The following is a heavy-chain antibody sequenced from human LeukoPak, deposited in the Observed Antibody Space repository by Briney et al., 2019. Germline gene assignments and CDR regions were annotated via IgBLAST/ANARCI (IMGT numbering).Heavy chain of an antibody. Sequence: GSLRLSCAASGFTFSSYGMHWIRQPPGKGLEWIGYIYYSGSTNYNPSLKSRVTISVDTSKNQFSLKLSSVTAADTAVYYCARGFKFFSTSSPHNWFDPWGQGTLVTVSS. CDR2: IYYSGST. V-gene: IGHV4-59*01. CDR3: ARGFKFFSTSSPHNWFDP. D-gene: IGHD2-2*01. CDR1: GFTFSSYG. J-gene: IGHJ5*02.